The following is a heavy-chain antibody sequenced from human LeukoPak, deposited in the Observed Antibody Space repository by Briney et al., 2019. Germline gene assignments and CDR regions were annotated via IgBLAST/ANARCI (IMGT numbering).Heavy chain of an antibody. D-gene: IGHD3-10*01. Sequence: GGSLRLSCAASGFTFSSYAMSWVRQAPGKGLEWVSAISGSGGSTYYADSVKGRFTISRDNSKNTLYLQMNSLRAEDTAVYYCAKVSYYGSGSYTPYNYYGMDVWGQGTTVTVSS. CDR2: ISGSGGST. J-gene: IGHJ6*02. CDR1: GFTFSSYA. CDR3: AKVSYYGSGSYTPYNYYGMDV. V-gene: IGHV3-23*01.